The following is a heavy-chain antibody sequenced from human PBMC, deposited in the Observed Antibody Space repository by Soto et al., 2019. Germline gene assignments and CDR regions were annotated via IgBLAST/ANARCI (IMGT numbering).Heavy chain of an antibody. CDR2: ISSGGSTT. Sequence: GGSLRLSCAGSGLTFSSYEMNWVRQAPGKGLEWVSYISSGGSTTYYADSVKGRFIISRDNARNSLYLQMNSLRAEDTAVYYCAREMRDDAFDIWGQGTMVTVSS. J-gene: IGHJ3*02. V-gene: IGHV3-48*03. CDR1: GLTFSSYE. CDR3: AREMRDDAFDI.